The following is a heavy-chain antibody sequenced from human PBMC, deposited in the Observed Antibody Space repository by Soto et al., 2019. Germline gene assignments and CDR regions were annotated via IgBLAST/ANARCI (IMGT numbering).Heavy chain of an antibody. CDR3: AKVRYSSPMGYYYGMDV. D-gene: IGHD6-19*01. CDR2: IIPLFGTA. CDR1: GVTFSKFI. J-gene: IGHJ6*02. Sequence: QVQLEQSGGEVKKPGSSVKVSCKASGVTFSKFIMTWVRQAPGLGLEWVGGIIPLFGTANYAQKFQGRVTITADESTSTSYLEVSNLRSEDTAVYYCAKVRYSSPMGYYYGMDVWGQGTAVSVSS. V-gene: IGHV1-69*01.